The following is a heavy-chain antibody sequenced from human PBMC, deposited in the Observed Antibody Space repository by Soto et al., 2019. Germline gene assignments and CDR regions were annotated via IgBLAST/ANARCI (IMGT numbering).Heavy chain of an antibody. V-gene: IGHV3-66*01. CDR3: ARDPPLPAAMVD. CDR2: IYSGGST. Sequence: GGSLRLSCAASGFIFRSYSMNWVRQAPGKGLEWVSVIYSGGSTYYADSVKGRFTISRDNSKNTLYLQMNSLRAEDTAVYYCARDPPLPAAMVDWGQGTLVTVSS. CDR1: GFIFRSYS. D-gene: IGHD2-2*01. J-gene: IGHJ4*02.